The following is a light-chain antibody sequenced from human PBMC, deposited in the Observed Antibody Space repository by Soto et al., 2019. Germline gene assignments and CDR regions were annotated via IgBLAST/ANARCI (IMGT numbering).Light chain of an antibody. CDR3: QQYNNWPPLT. V-gene: IGKV3-15*01. J-gene: IGKJ4*01. Sequence: EIGMTQSPATLSVSPEERATLSCRASQSVGSNLAWYQQKPGQAPRLLIYGASTRATGIPARFSGSGSGTEFTLTISSLQSEDFAVYYCQQYNNWPPLTFGGGTKVEIK. CDR2: GAS. CDR1: QSVGSN.